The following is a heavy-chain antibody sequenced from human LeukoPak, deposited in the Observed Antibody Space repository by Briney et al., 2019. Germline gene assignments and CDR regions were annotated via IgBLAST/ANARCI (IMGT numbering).Heavy chain of an antibody. D-gene: IGHD4-17*01. CDR1: GFTFSGYG. CDR2: IQYDGSNN. CDR3: ARDFHTLTNYYYYMDV. Sequence: PGGSLRLSCAASGFTFSGYGIHWVRQAPGKGLEWVAFIQYDGSNNYYAVSVKGRFTISRDNSKNTLYLQMNSLRPEDTAVYYCARDFHTLTNYYYYMDVWGKGTTVTVSS. J-gene: IGHJ6*03. V-gene: IGHV3-30*02.